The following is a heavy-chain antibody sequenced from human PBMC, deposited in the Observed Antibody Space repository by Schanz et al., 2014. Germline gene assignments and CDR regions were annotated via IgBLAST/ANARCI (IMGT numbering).Heavy chain of an antibody. V-gene: IGHV1-8*01. CDR2: INTGSGDT. Sequence: QVQLVQSGAEVKKPGASVKVSCTASGFNFNNYDINWVRQATGQGLEWMGWINTGSGDTKYSQNFQGRVTITRDTSASTAYMELSSLRSDDTAVYYCARDRRFFDRDDLYYFDSWGQGTLVTVSS. D-gene: IGHD3-3*01. J-gene: IGHJ4*02. CDR3: ARDRRFFDRDDLYYFDS. CDR1: GFNFNNYD.